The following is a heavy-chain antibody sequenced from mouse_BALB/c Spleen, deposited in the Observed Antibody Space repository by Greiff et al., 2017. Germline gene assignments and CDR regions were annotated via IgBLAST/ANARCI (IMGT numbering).Heavy chain of an antibody. D-gene: IGHD2-2*01. CDR3: ARPYGYDADYLDY. J-gene: IGHJ2*01. CDR1: GYTFTSYW. CDR2: IYPGDGDT. V-gene: IGHV1-87*01. Sequence: VHLVESGAELARPGASVKLSCKASGYTFTSYWMQWVKQRPGQGLEWIGAIYPGDGDTRYTQKFKGKATLTADKSSSTAYMQLSSLASEDSAVYYCARPYGYDADYLDYWGQGTTLTVCS.